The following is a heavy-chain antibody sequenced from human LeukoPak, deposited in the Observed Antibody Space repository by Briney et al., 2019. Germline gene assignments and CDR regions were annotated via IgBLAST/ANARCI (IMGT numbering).Heavy chain of an antibody. CDR1: GFTFEDYA. CDR3: AKGPWFGELLAYFDY. J-gene: IGHJ4*02. CDR2: IRWNSVSV. V-gene: IGHV3-9*01. D-gene: IGHD3-10*01. Sequence: GGSLRLSCAASGFTFEDYAMHWVRQVPGKGLEWVSGIRWNSVSVDYADSVKGRFTISRDNGKNSLFLQMNSLRAEDTALYYCAKGPWFGELLAYFDYWGQGALVTVSS.